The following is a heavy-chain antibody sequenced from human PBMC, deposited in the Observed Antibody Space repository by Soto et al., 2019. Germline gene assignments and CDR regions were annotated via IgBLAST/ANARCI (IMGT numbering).Heavy chain of an antibody. J-gene: IGHJ4*02. D-gene: IGHD2-15*01. CDR2: IYSGGST. CDR1: GFTVSSNY. V-gene: IGHV3-66*01. CDR3: ARDDCSGGSCAFDY. Sequence: EVQLVESGGGLVQPGGSLRLSCAASGFTVSSNYMSWVRQAPGKGLEWVSVIYSGGSTYYADSVKGRFTISRDNSKNTLYLQMNSLRAEDTAVYYCARDDCSGGSCAFDYWGQGTLVTVSS.